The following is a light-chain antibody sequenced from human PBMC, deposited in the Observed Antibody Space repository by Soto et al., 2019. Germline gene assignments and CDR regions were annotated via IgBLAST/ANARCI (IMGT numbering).Light chain of an antibody. Sequence: QSVLTQPPSVSGAPGQRVTISCTGSSSNIGAGYDVHWYQQLPGTAPKLLIYGNSNRPSGVPDRFSGSKPGTSASLAITGLQAEDEADYYCQSYDSSLSVGVFGGGTKLTVL. J-gene: IGLJ3*02. CDR2: GNS. CDR1: SSNIGAGYD. CDR3: QSYDSSLSVGV. V-gene: IGLV1-40*01.